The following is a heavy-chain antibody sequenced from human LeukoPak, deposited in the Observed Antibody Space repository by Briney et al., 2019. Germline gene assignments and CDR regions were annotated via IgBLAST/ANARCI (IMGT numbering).Heavy chain of an antibody. J-gene: IGHJ5*02. D-gene: IGHD5-12*01. CDR1: GYTFTGYY. Sequence: ASVKVSCKASGYTFTGYYMHWVRQAPGQGLEWMGWINPNSGGTNYAQKLQGRVTMTRDTSISTAYMELSRLRSDDTAVYYCARGSYILATKEIWFDPWGQGTLVTVSS. V-gene: IGHV1-2*02. CDR2: INPNSGGT. CDR3: ARGSYILATKEIWFDP.